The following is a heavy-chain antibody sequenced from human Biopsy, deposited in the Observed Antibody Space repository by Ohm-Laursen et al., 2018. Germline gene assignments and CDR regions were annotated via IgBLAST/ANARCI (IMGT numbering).Heavy chain of an antibody. D-gene: IGHD4-23*01. CDR1: GGSFTGHY. CDR3: ARGSNEYGGLYFPH. Sequence: GTLSLTCTVSGGSFTGHYWTWIRQLPGKGLEWIGHISHTGYTSYKSSLKSRVTISLDTSRKHFSLRLTSLAAADTAVYYCARGSNEYGGLYFPHWGQGTLLTVSS. J-gene: IGHJ1*01. V-gene: IGHV4-59*11. CDR2: ISHTGYT.